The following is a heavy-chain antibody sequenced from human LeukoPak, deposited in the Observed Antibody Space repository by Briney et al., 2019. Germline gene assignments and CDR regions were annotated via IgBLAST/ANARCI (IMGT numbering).Heavy chain of an antibody. J-gene: IGHJ4*02. D-gene: IGHD3-22*01. V-gene: IGHV3-23*01. CDR3: AKDGAPYYYDSSGIYFDY. Sequence: GGSLGLSCAASGFTFSSYAMSWVRQAPGKGLEWVSAISGSGGSTYYADSVKGRFTISRDNSKNTLYLQMNSLRAEDTAVYYCAKDGAPYYYDSSGIYFDYWGQGTLVTVSS. CDR1: GFTFSSYA. CDR2: ISGSGGST.